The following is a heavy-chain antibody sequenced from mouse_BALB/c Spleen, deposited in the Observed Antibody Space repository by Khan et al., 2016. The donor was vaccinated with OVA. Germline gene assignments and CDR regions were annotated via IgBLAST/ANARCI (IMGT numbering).Heavy chain of an antibody. CDR2: IWSDGST. D-gene: IGHD2-3*01. J-gene: IGHJ4*01. CDR3: ARWFDGYSSLYAMDY. CDR1: GFSLTSYG. V-gene: IGHV2-6*02. Sequence: QMQLEESGPGLVAPSQSLSITCTVSGFSLTSYGIHWVRQPPGKGLEWLVVIWSDGSTNYNSVLKSRLSISKDNSKSQVFLKMNSLHTDDTAIYYCARWFDGYSSLYAMDYWGQGTSGTVSS.